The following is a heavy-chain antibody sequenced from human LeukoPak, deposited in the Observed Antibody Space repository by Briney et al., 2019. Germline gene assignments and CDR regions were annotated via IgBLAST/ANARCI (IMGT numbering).Heavy chain of an antibody. J-gene: IGHJ6*02. CDR3: ARVRPPYGSGPYYYYYYGMDV. CDR1: GGSISSYY. Sequence: ASETLSLTCTVSGGSISSYYWSWIRQPPGKRLEWIGYIYYSGSTNYNPSLKSRVTISVDTSKNQFSLKLSSVTAADTAVYYCARVRPPYGSGPYYYYYYGMDVWGQGTTVTVSS. D-gene: IGHD3-10*01. CDR2: IYYSGST. V-gene: IGHV4-59*01.